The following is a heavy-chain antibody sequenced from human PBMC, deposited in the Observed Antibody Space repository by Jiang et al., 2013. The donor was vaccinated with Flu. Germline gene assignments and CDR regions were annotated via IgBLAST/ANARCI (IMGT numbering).Heavy chain of an antibody. CDR2: ISYDGSNK. CDR3: AKGPDTGRPNWFDP. Sequence: VQLVESGGGVVQPGRSLRLSCAASGFTFSSYAMHWVRQAPGKGLEWVAVISYDGSNKYYADSVKGRFTISRDNSKNTLYLQMNSLRAEDTAVYYCAKGPDTGRPNWFDPWGQGTLVTVSS. CDR1: GFTFSSYA. J-gene: IGHJ5*02. D-gene: IGHD5-18*01. V-gene: IGHV3-30-3*01.